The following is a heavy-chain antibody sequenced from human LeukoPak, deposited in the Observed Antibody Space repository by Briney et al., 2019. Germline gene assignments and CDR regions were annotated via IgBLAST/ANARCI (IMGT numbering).Heavy chain of an antibody. V-gene: IGHV1-8*01. Sequence: ASVKVSCKASGYTFTSYDINWVRQATGQGLEWMGWMNPNSGNTGYAQKFQGRVTMTTDTSTSTAYMELRSLRSDDTAVYYCARENRRWEPLPLPHFDYWGQGTLVTVSS. J-gene: IGHJ4*02. CDR1: GYTFTSYD. CDR3: ARENRRWEPLPLPHFDY. CDR2: MNPNSGNT. D-gene: IGHD1-26*01.